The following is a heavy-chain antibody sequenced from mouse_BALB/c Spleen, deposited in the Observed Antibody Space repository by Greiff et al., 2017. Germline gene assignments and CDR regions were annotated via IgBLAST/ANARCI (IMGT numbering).Heavy chain of an antibody. Sequence: VQLKESGPGLVKPSQSLSLTCTVTGYSITSDYAWNWIRQFPGNTLEWMGYISYSGSTSYNPSLKSRISITRDTSKNQFFLQLNSVTTEDTATYYCARGLTGTGDYWGQGTTLTVSS. CDR2: ISYSGST. CDR1: GYSITSDYA. J-gene: IGHJ2*01. V-gene: IGHV3-2*02. CDR3: ARGLTGTGDY. D-gene: IGHD4-1*01.